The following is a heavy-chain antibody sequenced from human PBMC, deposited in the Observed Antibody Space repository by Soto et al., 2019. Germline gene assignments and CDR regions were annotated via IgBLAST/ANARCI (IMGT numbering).Heavy chain of an antibody. D-gene: IGHD3-9*01. V-gene: IGHV1-18*04. CDR3: ARRYYDILTGYSPIDY. Sequence: SSVKVSCKASGYTFSSYGISWVRQAPLQWLEWMGWISAYNDNTNYAQKLQGRVTMTTDTSTSTAYMELSSLRSEDTAVYYCARRYYDILTGYSPIDYWGQGTLVTVSS. CDR2: ISAYNDNT. CDR1: GYTFSSYG. J-gene: IGHJ4*02.